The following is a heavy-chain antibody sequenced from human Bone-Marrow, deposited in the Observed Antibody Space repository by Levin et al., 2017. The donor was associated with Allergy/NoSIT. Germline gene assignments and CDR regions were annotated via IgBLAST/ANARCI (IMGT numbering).Heavy chain of an antibody. CDR2: IKSKTDGGTT. CDR3: TTVRSCSGGSCYSWF. V-gene: IGHV3-15*01. Sequence: GESLKISCAASGFTFSNAWMSWVRQAPGKGLEWVGRIKSKTDGGTTDYAAPVKGRFTISRDDSKNTLYLQMNSLKTEDTAVYYCTTVRSCSGGSCYSWFWGQGTLVTVSS. J-gene: IGHJ4*02. D-gene: IGHD2-15*01. CDR1: GFTFSNAW.